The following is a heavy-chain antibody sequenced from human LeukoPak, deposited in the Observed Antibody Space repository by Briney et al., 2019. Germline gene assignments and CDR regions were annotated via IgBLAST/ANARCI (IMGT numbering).Heavy chain of an antibody. J-gene: IGHJ5*02. D-gene: IGHD5-18*01. CDR3: ARGSGTAMVPGWFDP. CDR2: ISAYNGNA. V-gene: IGHV1-18*01. CDR1: GYTFTSYG. Sequence: ASVKVSCKASGYTFTSYGISWVRQAPGQGLEWMGWISAYNGNANYAQKLQGRVTMTTDTSTSTAYMELRSLRSDDTAVYYCARGSGTAMVPGWFDPWGQGTLVTVSS.